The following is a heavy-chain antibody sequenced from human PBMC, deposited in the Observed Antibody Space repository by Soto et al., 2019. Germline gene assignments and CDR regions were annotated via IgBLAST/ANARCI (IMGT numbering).Heavy chain of an antibody. D-gene: IGHD6-6*01. CDR3: AKGEGSIAARPPYYYYGMDV. CDR1: GGTFISYA. V-gene: IGHV1-69*01. CDR2: IIPIFGTA. Sequence: GASVAVSCTASGGTFISYAISWVRQAPGQGLELMGGIIPIFGTANYAQKFQGRVTITADESTSTAYMELSSLRSEDTAVYYCAKGEGSIAARPPYYYYGMDVWGQGTTVTVSS. J-gene: IGHJ6*02.